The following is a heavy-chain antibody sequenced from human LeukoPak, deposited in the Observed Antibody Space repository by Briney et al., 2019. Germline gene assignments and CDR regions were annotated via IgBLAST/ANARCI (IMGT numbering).Heavy chain of an antibody. CDR2: ISGSGGST. CDR3: AISLPGPYYYDSSAKGY. D-gene: IGHD3-22*01. CDR1: GFTFSSYA. V-gene: IGHV3-23*01. J-gene: IGHJ4*02. Sequence: GGSLRLSFAASGFTFSSYAMSWVRQAPGKGLELVSAISGSGGSTDYADSVKGRFTISRDNSKNTLYLQMNSLRAEDTAVYYCAISLPGPYYYDSSAKGYWGQGTLVTVSS.